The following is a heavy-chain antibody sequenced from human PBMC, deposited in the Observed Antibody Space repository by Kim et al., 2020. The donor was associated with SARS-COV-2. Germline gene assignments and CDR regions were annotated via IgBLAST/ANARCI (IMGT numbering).Heavy chain of an antibody. J-gene: IGHJ5*02. V-gene: IGHV5-10-1*01. Sequence: YRPSFQGHVTISADKTISTAYLQWSSLKASDTAMYYCARSLYQLLGWFDPWGQGTLVTVSS. CDR3: ARSLYQLLGWFDP. D-gene: IGHD2-2*01.